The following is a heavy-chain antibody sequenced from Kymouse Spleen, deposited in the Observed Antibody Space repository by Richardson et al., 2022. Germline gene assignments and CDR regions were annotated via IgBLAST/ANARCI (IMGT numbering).Heavy chain of an antibody. CDR1: GGSISSSSYY. J-gene: IGHJ4*02. V-gene: IGHV4-39*01. D-gene: IGHD1-7*01. Sequence: QLQLQESGPGLVKPSETLSLTCTVSGGSISSSSYYWGWIRQPPGKGLEWIGSIYYSGSTYYNPSLKSRVTISVDTSKNQFSLKLSSVTAADTAVYYCARYNWNYEIDYWGQGTLVTVSS. CDR3: ARYNWNYEIDY. CDR2: IYYSGST.